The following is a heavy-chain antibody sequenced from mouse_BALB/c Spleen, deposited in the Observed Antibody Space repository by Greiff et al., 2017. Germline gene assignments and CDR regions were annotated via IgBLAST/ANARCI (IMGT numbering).Heavy chain of an antibody. V-gene: IGHV2-4-1*01. CDR2: IWSCGST. J-gene: IGHJ4*01. CDR3: ARDSYEAMDY. Sequence: VQLQQSGPGLVQPSQSLSITCTVSGFSLTSYGVHWVRQSPGKGLEWLGVIWSCGSTDYYAAFISRLSISKDNSKSQVFFIMNSLQADDKAIYYGARDSYEAMDYWGQGTSVTGSA. CDR1: GFSLTSYG.